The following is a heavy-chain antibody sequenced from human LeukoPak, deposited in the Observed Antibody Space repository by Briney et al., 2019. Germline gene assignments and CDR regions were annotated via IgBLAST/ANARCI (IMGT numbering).Heavy chain of an antibody. CDR1: GYSFSAHY. J-gene: IGHJ4*02. CDR2: INPNSGST. Sequence: ASVKVSCKASGYSFSAHYMHWVRQAPGQGLEWMGWINPNSGSTNYAQNLQGRVTMTRDTSTSTAYMELSRLSSDDTAVYYCAGSRDTVGTTFDYWGQGTLVTVSS. CDR3: AGSRDTVGTTFDY. D-gene: IGHD5-12*01. V-gene: IGHV1-2*02.